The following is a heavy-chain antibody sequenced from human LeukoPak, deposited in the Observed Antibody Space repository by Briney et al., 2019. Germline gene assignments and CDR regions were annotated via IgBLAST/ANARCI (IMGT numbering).Heavy chain of an antibody. J-gene: IGHJ4*02. Sequence: PGGSLRLSCAVSEFNFKIYGMHWVRQAPGKGLDWVAFIPYNGINKYYADSVKGRFTISRDNSKNTLYLQMNSLRAEDTAVYYCAKQGDRIAARPTHYWGQGTLVTVSS. V-gene: IGHV3-30*02. CDR2: IPYNGINK. CDR1: EFNFKIYG. CDR3: AKQGDRIAARPTHY. D-gene: IGHD6-6*01.